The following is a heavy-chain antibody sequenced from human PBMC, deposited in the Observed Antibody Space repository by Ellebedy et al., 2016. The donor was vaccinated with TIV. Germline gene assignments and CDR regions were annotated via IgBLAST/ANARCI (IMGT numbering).Heavy chain of an antibody. CDR1: GASISSSSYY. D-gene: IGHD1-26*01. V-gene: IGHV4-39*01. J-gene: IGHJ4*02. CDR3: ARPPIVGGTVAFDY. Sequence: MPSETLSLTCTVSGASISSSSYYWGWNSQLPGKGLEWIGSIYYSGSTYYNPSLKSRVTISVDTSKNQFYLKLSSVTAADTAAYYCARPPIVGGTVAFDYWGQGILVTVSS. CDR2: IYYSGST.